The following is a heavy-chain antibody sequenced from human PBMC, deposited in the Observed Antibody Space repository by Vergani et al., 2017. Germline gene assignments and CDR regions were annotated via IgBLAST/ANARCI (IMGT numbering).Heavy chain of an antibody. D-gene: IGHD3-10*01. Sequence: QVQLVESGGGVVQPGRSLRLSCAASGFTFSSYAMHWVRQAPGKGLEWVAVISYDGSNKYYADSVKGRFTISRDNSKNTLYLQMNSLRAEDTGVYYCARDRYYLGSGSYPYFYYYGLDVWGQGTAVTVSS. CDR2: ISYDGSNK. V-gene: IGHV3-30-3*01. CDR1: GFTFSSYA. CDR3: ARDRYYLGSGSYPYFYYYGLDV. J-gene: IGHJ6*02.